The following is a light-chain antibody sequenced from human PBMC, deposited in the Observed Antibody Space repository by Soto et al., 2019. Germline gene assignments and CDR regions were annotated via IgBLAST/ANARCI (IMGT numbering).Light chain of an antibody. J-gene: IGKJ5*01. CDR3: QQSYSTPIT. V-gene: IGKV1-39*01. CDR2: AAS. CDR1: QSISSY. Sequence: DIKMTQAPSSLSASVGDRVTITCXASQSISSYLNWYQQKPGKAPKLLIYAASSLQSGVPSRFSGSGSGTDFTLTISSLQPEDFATYYCQQSYSTPITFGQGTRLEIK.